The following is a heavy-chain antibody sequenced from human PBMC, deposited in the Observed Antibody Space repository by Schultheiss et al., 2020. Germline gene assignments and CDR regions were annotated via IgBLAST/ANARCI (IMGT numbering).Heavy chain of an antibody. Sequence: GESLKISCAASGFTFSSYWMHWVRQAPGKGLVWVSRINSDGSSTSYADSVKGRFTISRDNAKNTLYLQMNSLRAEDTAVYYCAGGIAAPNFDYWGQGTLVTVSS. D-gene: IGHD6-13*01. CDR1: GFTFSSYW. CDR3: AGGIAAPNFDY. V-gene: IGHV3-74*01. J-gene: IGHJ4*02. CDR2: INSDGSST.